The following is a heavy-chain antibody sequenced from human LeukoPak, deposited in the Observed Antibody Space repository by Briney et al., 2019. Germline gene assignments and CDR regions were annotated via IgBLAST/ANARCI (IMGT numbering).Heavy chain of an antibody. V-gene: IGHV4-39*01. Sequence: SETLSLTCTVSGGSISSSSYYWGRIRQPPGKGLEWIGSIYYSGSTYYNPSLKSRVTISVDTSKNQFSLKLSSVTAADTAVYYCARNVLRYFDWLSGQGYFDYWGQGTLVTVSS. J-gene: IGHJ4*02. CDR1: GGSISSSSYY. CDR2: IYYSGST. D-gene: IGHD3-9*01. CDR3: ARNVLRYFDWLSGQGYFDY.